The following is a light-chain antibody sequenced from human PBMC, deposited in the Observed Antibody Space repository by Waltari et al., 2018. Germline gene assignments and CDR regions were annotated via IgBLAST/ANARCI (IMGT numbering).Light chain of an antibody. CDR1: QSLVFSDGNNY. J-gene: IGKJ1*01. V-gene: IGKV2-30*01. CDR2: KVS. Sequence: VRSRSPLSRSGILGQRASTTGRSSQSLVFSDGNNYLSWYHQRPGQSPRRLIYKVSNRDSGVPDRFSGSGSGTDFTLNISRVEAEDVGLYYCMQSTQWPWTFGQGTKVEI. CDR3: MQSTQWPWT.